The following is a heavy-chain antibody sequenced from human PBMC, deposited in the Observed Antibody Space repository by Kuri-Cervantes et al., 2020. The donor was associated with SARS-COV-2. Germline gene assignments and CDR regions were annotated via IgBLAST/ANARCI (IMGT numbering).Heavy chain of an antibody. Sequence: ASVKVSCKASGGTFSSYAISWVRQAPGQGLEWMGGIIAYNGNTNYAQNFQGRVTMTTDTSTSTAYMEVRSLRSDDTAVYYCARVGIYDFGDHPSVWGQGTLVTVSS. J-gene: IGHJ4*02. V-gene: IGHV1-18*01. CDR2: IIAYNGNT. D-gene: IGHD4/OR15-4a*01. CDR3: ARVGIYDFGDHPSV. CDR1: GGTFSSYA.